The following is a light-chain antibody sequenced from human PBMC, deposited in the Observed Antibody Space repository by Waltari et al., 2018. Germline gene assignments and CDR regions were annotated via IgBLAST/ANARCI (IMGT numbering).Light chain of an antibody. CDR1: QSVSSY. CDR2: DAS. CDR3: QQRSNWPRG. Sequence: EIVLTQSPATLSLSPGGSATLSCRASQSVSSYLAWYQQKPGQAPRLLIYDASNRATGIPARFSGSGSGTDFTLTISSLEPEDFAVYYCQQRSNWPRGFGGGTKVEIK. J-gene: IGKJ4*01. V-gene: IGKV3-11*01.